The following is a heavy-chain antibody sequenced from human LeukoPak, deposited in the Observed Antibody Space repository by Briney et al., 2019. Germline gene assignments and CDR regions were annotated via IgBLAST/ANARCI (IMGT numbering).Heavy chain of an antibody. V-gene: IGHV4-30-2*01. J-gene: IGHJ4*02. CDR1: GGSISSGGYS. D-gene: IGHD2-21*02. CDR2: IYPSGST. Sequence: SETLSLTCAVSGGSISSGGYSWRWIRQPPGKGLEWLGYIYPSGSTYYNPSLKSRVTISVDRSKNQFSLKLSSVTAADTAVYYCARGVVTAIEDYFDYWGQGTLVTVSS. CDR3: ARGVVTAIEDYFDY.